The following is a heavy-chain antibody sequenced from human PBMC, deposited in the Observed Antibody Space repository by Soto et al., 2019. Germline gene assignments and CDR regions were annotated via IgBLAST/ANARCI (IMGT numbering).Heavy chain of an antibody. CDR2: ISAHNGNT. Sequence: QVHLGQSGAEVKKPGASVKVSCKASGYTFTSYGITWVRQAPGQGLEWMGWISAHNGNTDYAQKLQGRVIVTRDTYTSTAYMELRSLISDDTAVYSCARGRYGDYWGQGALVTVSS. J-gene: IGHJ4*02. CDR3: ARGRYGDY. V-gene: IGHV1-18*01. D-gene: IGHD1-1*01. CDR1: GYTFTSYG.